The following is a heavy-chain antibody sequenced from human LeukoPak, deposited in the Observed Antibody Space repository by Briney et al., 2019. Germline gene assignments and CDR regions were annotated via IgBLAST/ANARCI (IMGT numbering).Heavy chain of an antibody. J-gene: IGHJ5*02. CDR1: GDSVSSNSVT. Sequence: SQTLSLTCTISGDSVSSNSVTWNWIRQSPSRGLEWLGRTYYRSTWYNDYAVSVRGRITVNPDTSKNQFSLHLNSVTPEDTAVYYCARRLTQYDCFDPWGQGIPVTVSS. V-gene: IGHV6-1*01. CDR2: TYYRSTWYN. D-gene: IGHD2-2*01. CDR3: ARRLTQYDCFDP.